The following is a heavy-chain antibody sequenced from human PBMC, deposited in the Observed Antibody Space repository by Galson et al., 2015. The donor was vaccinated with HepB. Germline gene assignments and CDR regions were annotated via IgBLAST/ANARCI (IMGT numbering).Heavy chain of an antibody. CDR3: AKVFEQQLTDY. J-gene: IGHJ4*02. V-gene: IGHV3-30*18. Sequence: SLRLSCAASGFTFGDYGIHWVRQAPGKGLEWVAVISYDGSNKYYVDSVKGRFTISRDNSKSTVYLQMNSLRTEDTAVYYCAKVFEQQLTDYWGQGTLVTVSS. CDR2: ISYDGSNK. D-gene: IGHD6-13*01. CDR1: GFTFGDYG.